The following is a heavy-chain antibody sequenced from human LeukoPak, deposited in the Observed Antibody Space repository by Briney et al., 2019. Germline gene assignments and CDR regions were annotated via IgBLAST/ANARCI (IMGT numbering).Heavy chain of an antibody. D-gene: IGHD3-3*01. V-gene: IGHV1-69*05. J-gene: IGHJ4*02. Sequence: ASVKVSCKASGGTFSSYAISWVRQAPGQGLEWMGGIILIFGTADYAQKFQGRVTITTDESTSTAYMELSSLKSEDTAVYYCARVPLRFLEWLYLDYWGQGTLVTVSS. CDR1: GGTFSSYA. CDR3: ARVPLRFLEWLYLDY. CDR2: IILIFGTA.